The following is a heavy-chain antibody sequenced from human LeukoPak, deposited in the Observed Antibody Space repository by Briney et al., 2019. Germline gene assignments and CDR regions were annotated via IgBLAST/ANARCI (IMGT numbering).Heavy chain of an antibody. CDR3: ATGSRYCSSTSCYAFDI. CDR2: ISAYNGNT. J-gene: IGHJ3*02. D-gene: IGHD2-2*01. V-gene: IGHV1-18*01. CDR1: GYTFTSYG. Sequence: ASVKVSCKASGYTFTSYGISWVRQAPGQGLEWMGWISAYNGNTNYAQKFQGRVTMTEDTSTDTAYMELSSLRSEDTAVYYCATGSRYCSSTSCYAFDIWGQGTMVTVSS.